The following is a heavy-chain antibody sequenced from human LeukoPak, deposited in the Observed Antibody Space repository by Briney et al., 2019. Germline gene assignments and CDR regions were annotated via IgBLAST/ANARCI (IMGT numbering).Heavy chain of an antibody. CDR2: IYYSGST. J-gene: IGHJ6*02. D-gene: IGHD2-2*01. CDR1: GGSISSYY. V-gene: IGHV4-59*01. CDR3: ARDTGYCSSTSCYYYGMDV. Sequence: SETLSLPCTVSGGSISSYYWSWIRQPPGKGLEWIGYIYYSGSTNYNPSLKSRVTISVDTSKNQFSLKLSSVTAADTAVYYCARDTGYCSSTSCYYYGMDVWGQGTTVTVSS.